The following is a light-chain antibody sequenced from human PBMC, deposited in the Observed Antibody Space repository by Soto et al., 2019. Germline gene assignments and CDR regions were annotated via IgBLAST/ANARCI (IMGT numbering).Light chain of an antibody. J-gene: IGKJ4*01. CDR3: QQYGSSLS. CDR2: GAS. V-gene: IGKV3-15*01. Sequence: EIVMTQSPATLSVSPGERATLSCRASQSVSINLAWYQQKPGQAPRLLIYGASTRATGIPARFSGSGSGTEFTLTISSLQSEDFAVYYCQQYGSSLSSGGGTKVEIK. CDR1: QSVSIN.